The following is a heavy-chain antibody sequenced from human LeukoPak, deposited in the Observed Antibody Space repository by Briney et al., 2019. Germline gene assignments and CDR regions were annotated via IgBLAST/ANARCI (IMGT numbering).Heavy chain of an antibody. J-gene: IGHJ4*02. CDR2: IKQDGSEK. Sequence: GGSLRLSCAASGFTFSSYAMTWVRQAPGKGLEWVANIKQDGSEKYYVDSVKGRFTISRDNAKNSLYLQMNSLRAEDTAVYYCARDRQWLDIDYWGQGTLVTVSS. V-gene: IGHV3-7*03. CDR3: ARDRQWLDIDY. D-gene: IGHD6-19*01. CDR1: GFTFSSYA.